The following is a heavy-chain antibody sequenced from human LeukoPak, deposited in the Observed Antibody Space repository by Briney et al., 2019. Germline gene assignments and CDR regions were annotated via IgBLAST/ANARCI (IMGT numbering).Heavy chain of an antibody. D-gene: IGHD3-10*01. CDR2: ISAYNGNT. Sequence: GASVKVSCKASGYTFTNNGINWVRQAPGQGLEYMGGISAYNGNTNSAQRFQGRVTMTTDTSTSTAYMELRSLRSDDTAVYYCAREMYYYGSGTMTIDYWGQGTLVTVSS. V-gene: IGHV1-18*01. CDR3: AREMYYYGSGTMTIDY. CDR1: GYTFTNNG. J-gene: IGHJ4*02.